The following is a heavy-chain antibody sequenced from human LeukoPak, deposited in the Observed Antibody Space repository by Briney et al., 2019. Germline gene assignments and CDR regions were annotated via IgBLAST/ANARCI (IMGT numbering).Heavy chain of an antibody. J-gene: IGHJ6*02. Sequence: PSETLSLTCAVYGGSFSGYYWNWIRQPPGKGLEWIGEINHSGSTNYNPFLKSRVTISVDTSKNQFSLKVSSVTAADTAVYYCARGHKFGNYYYYGMDVWGQGTTVTVSS. CDR1: GGSFSGYY. CDR3: ARGHKFGNYYYYGMDV. V-gene: IGHV4-34*01. D-gene: IGHD3-10*01. CDR2: INHSGST.